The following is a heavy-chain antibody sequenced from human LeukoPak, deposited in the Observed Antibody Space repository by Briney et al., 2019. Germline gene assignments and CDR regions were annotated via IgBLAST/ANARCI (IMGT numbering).Heavy chain of an antibody. Sequence: AETLSLTCTVSGGSISSYYWSWIRQSPGKGLEWIGYIYYSGSTNYNPSLKSRVTISVDTSEKLVSLNLTSVTAADTAVYYCARHRPAIAVGGTGFDYWGLGILVTVSS. V-gene: IGHV4-59*08. CDR3: ARHRPAIAVGGTGFDY. D-gene: IGHD6-19*01. J-gene: IGHJ4*02. CDR2: IYYSGST. CDR1: GGSISSYY.